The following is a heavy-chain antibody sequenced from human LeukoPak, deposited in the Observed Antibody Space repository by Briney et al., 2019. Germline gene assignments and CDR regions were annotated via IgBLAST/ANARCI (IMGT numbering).Heavy chain of an antibody. J-gene: IGHJ5*02. CDR3: ARGADGVSSNSRGWFDP. V-gene: IGHV3-21*01. CDR2: ISSSSSDI. Sequence: PGGSLRLSCAASGFTFSSYSMNWVRQAPGKGLEWVSSISSSSSDIYYADSVKGRFTISRDNAKNSLYLQMNSLRAEDTAVYSCARGADGVSSNSRGWFDPWGQGTLVTVSS. D-gene: IGHD2-15*01. CDR1: GFTFSSYS.